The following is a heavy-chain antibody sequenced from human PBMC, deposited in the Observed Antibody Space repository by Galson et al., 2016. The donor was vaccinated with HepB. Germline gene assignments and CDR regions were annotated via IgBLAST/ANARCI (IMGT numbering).Heavy chain of an antibody. Sequence: SVKVSCKAYGYYFTTYGFTWVRQAPGQGLEWMGWIGAYNGNTHSAQKFQDRVTLTRNTFTTTVYLELRSLRLDDTAAYYCAAHSGTNSWGRKALDYWGQGTLITVSS. J-gene: IGHJ4*02. CDR2: IGAYNGNT. V-gene: IGHV1-18*01. D-gene: IGHD1-26*01. CDR3: AAHSGTNSWGRKALDY. CDR1: GYYFTTYG.